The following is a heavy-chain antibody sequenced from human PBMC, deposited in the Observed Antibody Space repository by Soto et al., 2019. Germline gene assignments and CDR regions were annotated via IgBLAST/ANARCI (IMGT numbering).Heavy chain of an antibody. Sequence: QPGGSLRLSCSASGFTFTSFAIHWVRQVPGKGLEWVAVISENGVNKYSAESVRGRFVISRDNSKNTVELEMNSPRPVDAAICFCARRLTKTVAALGYWGQGTLVTVSS. D-gene: IGHD6-19*01. V-gene: IGHV3-30*09. J-gene: IGHJ4*02. CDR1: GFTFTSFA. CDR2: ISENGVNK. CDR3: ARRLTKTVAALGY.